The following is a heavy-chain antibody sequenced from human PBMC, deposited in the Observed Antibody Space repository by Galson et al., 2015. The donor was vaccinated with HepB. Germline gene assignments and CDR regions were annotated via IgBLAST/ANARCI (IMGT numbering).Heavy chain of an antibody. D-gene: IGHD3-22*01. Sequence: SLRLSCAASGFIFGDYWMNWVRQAPGKGLVWVSRIRGDGGSTYYADSVKGRFTISRDNAKGTLYLQINSLRAEDTAVYYCARVSYDSSGFYPTEAFDIWGQGTMVTVSS. CDR3: ARVSYDSSGFYPTEAFDI. V-gene: IGHV3-74*01. J-gene: IGHJ3*02. CDR2: IRGDGGST. CDR1: GFIFGDYW.